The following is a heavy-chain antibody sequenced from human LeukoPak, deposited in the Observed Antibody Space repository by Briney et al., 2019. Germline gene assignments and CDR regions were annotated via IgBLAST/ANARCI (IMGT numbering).Heavy chain of an antibody. CDR2: INHNGNVN. J-gene: IGHJ4*02. CDR1: GFTFSSYW. V-gene: IGHV3-7*01. D-gene: IGHD4-17*01. Sequence: GGSLRLSCAASGFTFSSYWMNWARQAPGKGLEWVASINHNGNVNYYVDSVKGRFTISRDNAKNSLYLQMNSLRAEDTAVYYCARDKRYDYGDSHFDYWGQGTLVTVSS. CDR3: ARDKRYDYGDSHFDY.